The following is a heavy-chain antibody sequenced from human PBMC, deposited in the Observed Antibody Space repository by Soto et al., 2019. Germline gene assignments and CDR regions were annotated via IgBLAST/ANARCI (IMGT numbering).Heavy chain of an antibody. J-gene: IGHJ4*02. Sequence: EVQLVQSGAEVKKPGESLRISCQGSGYSFTSSWISWVRQMPGEGRXXMGRIDPSDSYINYSPSFQGRVTISADKSISTAYLQWSSLKASDTAMYYCARRGSSSSFFYDSWGQGTLVTVSS. CDR3: ARRGSSSSFFYDS. CDR1: GYSFTSSW. CDR2: IDPSDSYI. V-gene: IGHV5-10-1*03. D-gene: IGHD6-6*01.